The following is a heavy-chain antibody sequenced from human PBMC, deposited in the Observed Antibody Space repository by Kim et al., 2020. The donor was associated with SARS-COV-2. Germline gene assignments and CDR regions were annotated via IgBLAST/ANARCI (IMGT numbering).Heavy chain of an antibody. Sequence: ASVKVSCKASGYTFTSYAMHWVRQAPGQRLEWMGWINAGNGNTKYSQKFQGRVTITRDTSASTAYMELSSLRSEDTAVYYCAIRKQNYYDSSGSSDPFDPWGQGTLVTVSS. V-gene: IGHV1-3*01. CDR3: AIRKQNYYDSSGSSDPFDP. CDR2: INAGNGNT. D-gene: IGHD3-22*01. CDR1: GYTFTSYA. J-gene: IGHJ5*02.